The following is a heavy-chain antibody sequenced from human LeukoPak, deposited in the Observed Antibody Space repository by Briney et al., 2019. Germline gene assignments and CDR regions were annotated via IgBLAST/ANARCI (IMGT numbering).Heavy chain of an antibody. D-gene: IGHD2-15*01. CDR3: AKDSIVVVVELDY. Sequence: GGPLTLPCAASGFTFSSYGMHWVRQAPGKGREWVAVISYDGSNKYYADSVKDRFTISRDNSKNTLYLQMNSLRAEDTAVYYCAKDSIVVVVELDYWGQGTLVTVSS. J-gene: IGHJ4*02. V-gene: IGHV3-30*18. CDR2: ISYDGSNK. CDR1: GFTFSSYG.